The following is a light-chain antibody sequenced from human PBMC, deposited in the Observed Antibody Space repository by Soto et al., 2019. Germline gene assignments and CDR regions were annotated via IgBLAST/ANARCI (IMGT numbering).Light chain of an antibody. J-gene: IGKJ4*01. CDR1: QSISTW. CDR3: QQYNTYPLT. CDR2: KAS. Sequence: DIQMTQSPSTLSASVGDRVTITCRASQSISTWLAWYQQKPGKAPKLLIYKASSLEGGVPSRFSGSGSGTEININISSLQPDGFATYYCQQYNTYPLTFGGGTTVEIK. V-gene: IGKV1-5*03.